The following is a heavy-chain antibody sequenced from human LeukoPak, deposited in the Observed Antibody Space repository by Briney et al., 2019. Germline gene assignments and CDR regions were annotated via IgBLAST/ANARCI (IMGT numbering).Heavy chain of an antibody. V-gene: IGHV3-30*09. CDR3: ARDTRYCSSTSCPVDGMDV. J-gene: IGHJ6*02. Sequence: PGGSLRLSCAASGFTFSSYAVHWVRQAPGKGLEWVAVISYDGSHEFYADSVKGRFAISRDNSKNTLFLQMNSLRADDTAVYYCARDTRYCSSTSCPVDGMDVWGQGTTVTVSS. CDR2: ISYDGSHE. D-gene: IGHD2-2*01. CDR1: GFTFSSYA.